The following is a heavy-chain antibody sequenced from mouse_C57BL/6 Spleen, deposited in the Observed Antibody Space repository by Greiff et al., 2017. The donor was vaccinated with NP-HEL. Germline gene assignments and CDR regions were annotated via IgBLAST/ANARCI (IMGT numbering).Heavy chain of an antibody. V-gene: IGHV1-53*01. CDR2: INPSNGGT. Sequence: QVQLQQPGPDLVKPGASVKLSCKASGYTFTSYWLHWVKQRPGQGLEWIGNINPSNGGTNYNEMFKSKATRTVSESSSTAYMQLSSMTSKDDAVYYYARGYGYGDWYFDVWGTGTTVTVSS. CDR1: GYTFTSYW. D-gene: IGHD2-2*01. CDR3: ARGYGYGDWYFDV. J-gene: IGHJ1*03.